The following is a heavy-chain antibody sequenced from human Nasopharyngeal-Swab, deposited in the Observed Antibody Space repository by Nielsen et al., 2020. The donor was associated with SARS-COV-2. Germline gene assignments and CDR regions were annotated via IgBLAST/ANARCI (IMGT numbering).Heavy chain of an antibody. D-gene: IGHD4-23*01. CDR2: IKQDGSEK. V-gene: IGHV3-7*02. CDR3: ARALTTVVTYYYYYMDV. J-gene: IGHJ6*03. Sequence: VRQMPGTGLEWVANIKQDGSEKYYVDSVKGRFTISRDNAKNSLYLQMNSLRAEDTAVYYCARALTTVVTYYYYYMDVWGKGTPVTVSS.